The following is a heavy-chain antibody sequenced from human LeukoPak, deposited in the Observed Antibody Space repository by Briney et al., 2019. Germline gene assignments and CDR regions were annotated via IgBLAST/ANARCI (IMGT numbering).Heavy chain of an antibody. D-gene: IGHD3-10*01. J-gene: IGHJ4*02. CDR2: IYYSGST. CDR3: ARDFTMVRGVNSIDY. V-gene: IGHV4-59*01. CDR1: GGSISSYY. Sequence: PSETLSLTCTVSGGSISSYYWSWIRQPPGKGLEWIGYIYYSGSTNYNPSLKSRVTISVDTSKNQFSLKLSSVTAADTAVYYCARDFTMVRGVNSIDYWGQGTLVTVSS.